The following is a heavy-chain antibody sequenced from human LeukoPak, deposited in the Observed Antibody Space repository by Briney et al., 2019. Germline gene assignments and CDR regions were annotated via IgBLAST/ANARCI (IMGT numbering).Heavy chain of an antibody. J-gene: IGHJ4*02. D-gene: IGHD2-2*01. CDR1: GFTISNYV. CDR3: AKDVVPAAI. V-gene: IGHV3-23*01. Sequence: GGSLIFSCAVSGFTISNYVMSWVRQAPGKGLEWVSGISMSGGSTYYADSVKGRLTISRDNSKNTLYLQMNSLRAEDTAMYHCAKDVVPAAIWGQGTRVTVSS. CDR2: ISMSGGST.